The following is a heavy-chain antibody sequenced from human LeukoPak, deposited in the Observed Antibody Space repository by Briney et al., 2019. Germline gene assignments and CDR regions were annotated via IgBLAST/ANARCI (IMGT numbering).Heavy chain of an antibody. Sequence: QAGGSLRLPCAASGFTFSSYAMHWVRQAPGKGLEYVSAISSNGGSTYYANSVKGRFTISRDNSKNTLYLQMGSLRAEDMAVYYCARASAYYDFWSGYAFDYWGQGTLVTVSS. J-gene: IGHJ4*02. D-gene: IGHD3-3*01. CDR2: ISSNGGST. CDR1: GFTFSSYA. CDR3: ARASAYYDFWSGYAFDY. V-gene: IGHV3-64*01.